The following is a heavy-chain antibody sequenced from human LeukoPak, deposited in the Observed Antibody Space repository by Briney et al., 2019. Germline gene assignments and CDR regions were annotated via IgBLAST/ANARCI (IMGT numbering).Heavy chain of an antibody. V-gene: IGHV4-38-2*02. CDR3: ARYIVSYPHDAFDI. D-gene: IGHD1-26*01. CDR2: IYHSGNT. Sequence: SETLSLTCTVSGYSISSGYYWGWIRQPPGKGLEWIGSIYHSGNTYYNPSLKSRVTISVDTSKKQFSLKLSSVTAADTAFYYCARYIVSYPHDAFDIWGQGTMVTVSS. CDR1: GYSISSGYY. J-gene: IGHJ3*02.